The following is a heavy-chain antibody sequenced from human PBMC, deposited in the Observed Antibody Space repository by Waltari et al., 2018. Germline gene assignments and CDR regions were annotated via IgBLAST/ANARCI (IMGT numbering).Heavy chain of an antibody. V-gene: IGHV5-51*01. J-gene: IGHJ4*02. CDR2: IYPGNSET. Sequence: EVQLVQSGAEVKKPGESLRISCKGSGYSCTNHWTAWVRQMPGKGLEWMGIIYPGNSETRDSPSFQGQVTISADESLTTAYLQWGSLKASDTAMYYCARLRGRSPADDLDYWGQGTLVSVSS. CDR1: GYSCTNHW. D-gene: IGHD3-10*01. CDR3: ARLRGRSPADDLDY.